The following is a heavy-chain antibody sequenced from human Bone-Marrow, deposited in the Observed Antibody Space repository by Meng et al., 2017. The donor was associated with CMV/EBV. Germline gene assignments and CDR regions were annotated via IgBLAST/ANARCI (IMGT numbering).Heavy chain of an antibody. J-gene: IGHJ4*02. CDR1: GFTFSSYW. V-gene: IGHV3-74*01. CDR2: INSDGSST. Sequence: GESLKISCAASGFTFSSYWMHWVRQAPGKGLVWVSRINSDGSSTSYADSVKGRFTISRDNSKNTLYLQMNSLRAEDTAVYYCARLIAVAGTGDYWGQGTLVTVSS. D-gene: IGHD6-19*01. CDR3: ARLIAVAGTGDY.